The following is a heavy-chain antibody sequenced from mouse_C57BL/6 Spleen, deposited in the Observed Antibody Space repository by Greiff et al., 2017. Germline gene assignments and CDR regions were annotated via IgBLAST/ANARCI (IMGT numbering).Heavy chain of an antibody. V-gene: IGHV3-6*01. CDR1: GYSITSGYY. CDR3: ARRGGSSYSFDY. CDR2: ISYDGSN. J-gene: IGHJ2*01. D-gene: IGHD1-1*01. Sequence: ESGPGLVKPSQSLSLTCSVTGYSITSGYYWNWIRQFPGNKLEWMGYISYDGSNNYNPSLKNRIPITRDTSKNQFFLKLNSVTTEDTATYYCARRGGSSYSFDYWGQGTTLTVSS.